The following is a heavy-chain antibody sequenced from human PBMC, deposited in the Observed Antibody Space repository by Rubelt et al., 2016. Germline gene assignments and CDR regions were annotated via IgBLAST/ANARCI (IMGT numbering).Heavy chain of an antibody. J-gene: IGHJ4*02. D-gene: IGHD6-13*01. CDR3: ARDTRYSSSSNFDY. V-gene: IGHV1-18*01. CDR2: ISAYNGNT. CDR1: GYTFTSYG. Sequence: QVQLVQSGAEVKKPGASVKVSCKASGYTFTSYGISWVRQAPGQGLEWMGWISAYNGNTNYAQKIEGRDTTTTDTSPSTAYMELRSLRSDDTAVYYCARDTRYSSSSNFDYWGQGTLVTVSS.